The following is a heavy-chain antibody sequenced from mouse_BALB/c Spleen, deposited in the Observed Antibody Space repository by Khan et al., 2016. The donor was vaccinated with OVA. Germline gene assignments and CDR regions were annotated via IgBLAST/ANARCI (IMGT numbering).Heavy chain of an antibody. Sequence: EVQLQESGPNLVKPSQTLYLTCSVTGDSITTGYWNWIRKIPGQKLEYMGYIIYSGDSNYNTALKSRISIPRHTYNNKNDIQLNSGTDADTATYSISSSTYLYAFVYWGQGTLVTVSS. V-gene: IGHV3-8*02. CDR1: GDSITTGY. D-gene: IGHD2-1*01. CDR3: SSSTYLYAFVY. J-gene: IGHJ3*01. CDR2: IIYSGDS.